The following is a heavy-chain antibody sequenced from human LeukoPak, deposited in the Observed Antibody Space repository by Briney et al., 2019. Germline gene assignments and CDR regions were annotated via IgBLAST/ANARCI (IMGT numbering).Heavy chain of an antibody. J-gene: IGHJ3*02. CDR2: ISSSSSYI. CDR3: AREGRPGMATMGSRAFDI. D-gene: IGHD5-24*01. CDR1: GFTFSSYE. Sequence: PGGSLRLSCAASGFTFSSYEMNWVRQAPGKGLEWVSSISSSSSYIYYADSVKGRFTIARDNAKNSLYLQMNSLRAEDTAVYYCAREGRPGMATMGSRAFDIWGQGTMVTVSS. V-gene: IGHV3-21*01.